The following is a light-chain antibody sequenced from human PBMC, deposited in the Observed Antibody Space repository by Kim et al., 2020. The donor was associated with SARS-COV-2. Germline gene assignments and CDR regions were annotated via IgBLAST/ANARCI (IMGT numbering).Light chain of an antibody. CDR3: AGWDDTLNGVV. CDR2: SDN. J-gene: IGLJ2*01. Sequence: QSVLTQTPSASGTPGQRVTISCSGSSSNIGSNTVTWYQKLPGTAPKLLIYSDNKRPSGVHDRFSGSKSGTSASLAISGLQSEDDADYYCAGWDDTLNGVVFGGGTKLTVL. V-gene: IGLV1-44*01. CDR1: SSNIGSNT.